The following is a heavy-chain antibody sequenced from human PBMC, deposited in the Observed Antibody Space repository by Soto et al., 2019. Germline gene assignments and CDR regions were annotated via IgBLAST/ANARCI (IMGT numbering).Heavy chain of an antibody. V-gene: IGHV3-15*01. D-gene: IGHD3-22*01. J-gene: IGHJ4*02. CDR2: IKSKSDGETA. CDR1: GLTFSNVW. Sequence: GGSLRLSCAASGLTFSNVWMTWVRQAPGKGLEWVGRIKSKSDGETADVAAPVKARFTISRDDSKNTVFLEMNSLKSEDTAVYYCSYYDSSGYGYWGQGTLVTVSS. CDR3: SYYDSSGYGY.